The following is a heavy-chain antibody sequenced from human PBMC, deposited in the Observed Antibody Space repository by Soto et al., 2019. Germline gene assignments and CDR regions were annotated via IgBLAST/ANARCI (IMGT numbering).Heavy chain of an antibody. CDR1: GFTFDDYA. CDR2: ISWNSGSI. Sequence: EVQLVESGGGLVQPGRSLRLSCAASGFTFDDYAMHWVRQAPGKGLEWVSGISWNSGSIGYADSVKGRFTISRDNAKNSLYLQMNSLRDKDTALYYCAKGGYYYYYMDVWGKGTTVTVSS. J-gene: IGHJ6*03. CDR3: AKGGYYYYYMDV. V-gene: IGHV3-9*01.